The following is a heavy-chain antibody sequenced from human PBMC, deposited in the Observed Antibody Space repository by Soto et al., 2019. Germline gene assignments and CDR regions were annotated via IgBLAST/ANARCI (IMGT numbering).Heavy chain of an antibody. Sequence: QVQLVQSGAEVKKPGASVKVSCKASGYTFTGYYMHWVRQAPGQGLEWMGWINPNSGGTNCAQKFQGRVTMTRDTSISTAYMELSRLRSDDTAVYYCAREGADVVRGVISREFDPWGQGTLVTVSS. CDR1: GYTFTGYY. CDR2: INPNSGGT. V-gene: IGHV1-2*02. J-gene: IGHJ5*02. CDR3: AREGADVVRGVISREFDP. D-gene: IGHD3-10*01.